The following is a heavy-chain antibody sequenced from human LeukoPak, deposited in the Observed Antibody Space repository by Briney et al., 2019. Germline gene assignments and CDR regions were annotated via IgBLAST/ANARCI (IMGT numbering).Heavy chain of an antibody. CDR3: ARLRACSSTSCYPVGY. CDR2: IYYSGSA. CDR1: GGSISSSSYY. Sequence: SETLSLTCTVSGGSISSSSYYWGWIRQPPGKGLEWIGSIYYSGSAYYNPSLKSRVTISVDTSKNQFSLKLSSVTAADTAVYYCARLRACSSTSCYPVGYWGQGTLVTVSS. V-gene: IGHV4-39*01. J-gene: IGHJ4*02. D-gene: IGHD2-2*01.